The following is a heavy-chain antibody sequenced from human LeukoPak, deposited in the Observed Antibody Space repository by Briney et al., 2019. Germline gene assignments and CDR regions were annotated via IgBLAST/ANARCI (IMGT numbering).Heavy chain of an antibody. J-gene: IGHJ5*02. V-gene: IGHV1-2*02. CDR3: ARDLKRSRARWENLGLDP. D-gene: IGHD3-16*01. Sequence: ASVNVSCKASGYTFTDYYIHWVRQAPGQGLEWMAWINPNSGGSNYAQNFQGRVTMARDTSISTAYMELNRLKSDDTAVYYCARDLKRSRARWENLGLDPWGQGTLVTVSS. CDR1: GYTFTDYY. CDR2: INPNSGGS.